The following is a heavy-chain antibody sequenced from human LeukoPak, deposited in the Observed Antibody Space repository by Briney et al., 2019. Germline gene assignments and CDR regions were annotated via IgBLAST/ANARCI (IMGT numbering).Heavy chain of an antibody. D-gene: IGHD4-17*01. Sequence: ASVKVSCKASGYTFTSYGISWVRQAPGQGLEWMGWISAYNGNTNYAQKLQGRVTMTTDTSTSTAYMELRSLRSGDTAVYYCARDSRTTVTTIRYFDLWGRGTLVTVSS. CDR2: ISAYNGNT. CDR3: ARDSRTTVTTIRYFDL. CDR1: GYTFTSYG. J-gene: IGHJ2*01. V-gene: IGHV1-18*01.